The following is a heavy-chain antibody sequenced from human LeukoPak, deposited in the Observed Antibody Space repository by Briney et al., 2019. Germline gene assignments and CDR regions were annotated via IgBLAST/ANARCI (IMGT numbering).Heavy chain of an antibody. V-gene: IGHV4-61*02. CDR1: GGSISSGSYY. Sequence: PSETLSLTCTVSGGSISSGSYYWSWIRQPAGKGLEWIGRIYTSGSTNYNPSLKSRVTISYTSKNQFSLKLNSVTAADTAVYYCARYGLAGYYFDYWGQGTLVTVSS. D-gene: IGHD6-19*01. J-gene: IGHJ4*02. CDR3: ARYGLAGYYFDY. CDR2: IYTSGST.